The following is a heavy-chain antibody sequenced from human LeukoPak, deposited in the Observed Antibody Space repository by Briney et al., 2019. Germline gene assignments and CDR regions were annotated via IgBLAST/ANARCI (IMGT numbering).Heavy chain of an antibody. V-gene: IGHV3-33*06. CDR3: AKGGAEAGTLYLEY. Sequence: GGSLRLSCAASGFTFSIYGMHWVRQAPNKGLEWVAIIWNDGSNKYYADSVKGRFTISRDNSKNTLYLQMNSLRAEDTAIYYCAKGGAEAGTLYLEYWGQGTLVTVSS. CDR2: IWNDGSNK. D-gene: IGHD6-13*01. CDR1: GFTFSIYG. J-gene: IGHJ4*02.